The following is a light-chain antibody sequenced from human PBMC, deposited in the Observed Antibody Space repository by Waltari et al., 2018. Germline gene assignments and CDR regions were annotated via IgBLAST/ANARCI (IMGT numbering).Light chain of an antibody. V-gene: IGLV3-21*04. CDR2: YDS. J-gene: IGLJ2*01. Sequence: SYVVTQSPSVSVAPGETARITCGGDNIGSKSEHWSQPRPGQAPVLVISYDSDRPSGIPERFSGSNSGNTATLTISWVEAEDEADYYCLVWHSTIDHQGVFGGGTKLTVL. CDR1: NIGSKS. CDR3: LVWHSTIDHQGV.